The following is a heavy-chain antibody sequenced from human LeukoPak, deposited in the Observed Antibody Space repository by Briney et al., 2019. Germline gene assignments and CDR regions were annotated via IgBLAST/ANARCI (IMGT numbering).Heavy chain of an antibody. Sequence: SETLSLTCAVYGASFSGNYWSWIRQTPGKGLEWIGEINPDDGTKYNPSLMSRVTISVDTSKNQFSLKLSSVTAADTAVYYCARDPSHHSGTFDIWGQGTLVTVSS. CDR1: GASFSGNY. CDR2: INPDDGT. J-gene: IGHJ4*02. CDR3: ARDPSHHSGTFDI. V-gene: IGHV4-34*01. D-gene: IGHD2-15*01.